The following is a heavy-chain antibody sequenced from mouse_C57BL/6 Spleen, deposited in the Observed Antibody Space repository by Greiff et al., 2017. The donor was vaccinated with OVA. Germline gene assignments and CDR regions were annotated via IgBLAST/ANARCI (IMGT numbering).Heavy chain of an antibody. CDR2: IYPGGGYT. CDR1: GYTFTNYW. V-gene: IGHV1-63*01. J-gene: IGHJ1*03. CDR3: ARCDDYDGGARYFDV. Sequence: QVHVKQSGAELVRPGTSVKMSCKASGYTFTNYWIGWAKQRPGHGLEWIGDIYPGGGYTNYNEKFKGKATLTADKSSSPAYMQFSSLTSEDSAIYYCARCDDYDGGARYFDVWGTGTTVTVSS. D-gene: IGHD2-4*01.